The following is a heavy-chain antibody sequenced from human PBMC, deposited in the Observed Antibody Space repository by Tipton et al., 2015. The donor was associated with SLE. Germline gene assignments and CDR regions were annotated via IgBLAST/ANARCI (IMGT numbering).Heavy chain of an antibody. V-gene: IGHV1-69*05. CDR1: GGTFSNYA. J-gene: IGHJ4*02. D-gene: IGHD1-26*01. CDR3: ARQEVGAAAFGY. Sequence: QSGAEVKKPGSSVKVSCKASGGTFSNYAISWVRQAPGQGLEWMGGIIPIFGRTNYAQRFQGRVTITTDESTNTAYMELRSLRSEDPAVYYCARQEVGAAAFGYWGQGTLVPVSS. CDR2: IIPIFGRT.